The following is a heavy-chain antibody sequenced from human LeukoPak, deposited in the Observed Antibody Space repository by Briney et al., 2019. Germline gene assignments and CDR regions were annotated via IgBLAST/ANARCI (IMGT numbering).Heavy chain of an antibody. CDR1: GGSISSYY. V-gene: IGHV4-59*12. J-gene: IGHJ5*02. D-gene: IGHD5-24*01. CDR3: ARESGMASGRNWFDP. CDR2: IYYSGST. Sequence: SETLSLTCTVSGGSISSYYWSWIRQPPGKGLEWIGYIYYSGSTNYNPSLKSRVTISVDTSKNQFSLKLSSVTAADTAVYYCARESGMASGRNWFDPWGQGTLVTVSS.